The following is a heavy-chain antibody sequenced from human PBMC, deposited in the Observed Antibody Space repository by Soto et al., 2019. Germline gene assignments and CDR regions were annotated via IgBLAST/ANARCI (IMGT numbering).Heavy chain of an antibody. V-gene: IGHV3-49*04. CDR3: TRDWGAPAYCSSTSCYPYYYYGMDV. J-gene: IGHJ6*02. CDR2: IRSKAYGGTT. CDR1: GFTFGDYA. D-gene: IGHD2-2*01. Sequence: GGSLRLSCTASGFTFGDYAMSWVRQAPGKGLEWVGFIRSKAYGGTTEYAASVKGRFTISRDDSKSIAYLQMNSLKTEDTAVYYCTRDWGAPAYCSSTSCYPYYYYGMDVWGQGTMVTVSS.